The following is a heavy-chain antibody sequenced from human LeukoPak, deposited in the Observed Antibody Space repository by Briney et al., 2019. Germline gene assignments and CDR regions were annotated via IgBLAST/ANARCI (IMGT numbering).Heavy chain of an antibody. CDR1: GFTFSTYA. CDR2: ICGSDGSR. J-gene: IGHJ4*02. V-gene: IGHV3-23*01. Sequence: PGGSLRLSCAASGFTFSTYAMSWVRKPPGKGLEWVSAICGSDGSRYYADSVKGRFTISRDNSKNTLYLQMNSLRGEDTAVYYCAKGGSPSCYSSSGYWGQGTLVTVSS. D-gene: IGHD2-2*01. CDR3: AKGGSPSCYSSSGY.